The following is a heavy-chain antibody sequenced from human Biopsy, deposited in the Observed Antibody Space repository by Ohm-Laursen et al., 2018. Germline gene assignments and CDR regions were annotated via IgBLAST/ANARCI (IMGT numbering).Heavy chain of an antibody. CDR1: GFTYTTFA. Sequence: SLRLSCAASGFTYTTFAMSWVRQAPGKGPEWVSTISAHGATSYYADSAKGRFTISRDNSKNTLYLQMNSVRADDTAIYYCAKGGSITIFGVVINNCFDPWGQGTRVTVSS. J-gene: IGHJ5*02. CDR3: AKGGSITIFGVVINNCFDP. V-gene: IGHV3-23*01. D-gene: IGHD3-3*01. CDR2: ISAHGATS.